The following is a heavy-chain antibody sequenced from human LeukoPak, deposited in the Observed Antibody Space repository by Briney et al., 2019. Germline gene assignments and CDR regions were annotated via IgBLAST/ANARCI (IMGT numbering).Heavy chain of an antibody. J-gene: IGHJ4*02. CDR2: IYYSGST. CDR1: GGSISSSSYY. V-gene: IGHV4-39*07. Sequence: SETLSLTCTVSGGSISSSSYYWGWIRQPPGKGLEWIGSIYYSGSTNYNPSLKSRVTISVDTARNQFSLKLSSVTAADTAVYYCARGLWFGDENPPYFDYWGQGILVTVSS. D-gene: IGHD3-10*01. CDR3: ARGLWFGDENPPYFDY.